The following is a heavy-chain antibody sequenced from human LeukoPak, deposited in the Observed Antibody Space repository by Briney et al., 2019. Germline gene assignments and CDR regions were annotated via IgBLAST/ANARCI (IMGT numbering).Heavy chain of an antibody. CDR1: GYTFTSYD. Sequence: AAVKVSCKASGYTFTSYDINWVRQAAGQGVEWMGWKNPNSGRTDFAQRFQGSLTMTTDTSISTAYMELSSLTSEDTAVYYCARGPVKTHGMDVWGQGTTVTVSS. CDR3: ARGPVKTHGMDV. J-gene: IGHJ6*02. CDR2: KNPNSGRT. V-gene: IGHV1-8*01.